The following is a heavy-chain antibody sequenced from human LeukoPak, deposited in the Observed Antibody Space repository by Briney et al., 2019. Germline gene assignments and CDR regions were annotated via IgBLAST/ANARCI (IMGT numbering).Heavy chain of an antibody. CDR2: ISYDGSNK. J-gene: IGHJ4*02. CDR1: GFTFSSCA. CDR3: ARLGGSQEIDY. Sequence: GGSLRLSCAASGFTFSSCAMHWARQAPGKGLEWVAVISYDGSNKYYADSVKGRFTISRDNSKNTLYLQMNSLRAEDTAVYYCARLGGSQEIDYWGQGTLVTVSS. V-gene: IGHV3-30*04. D-gene: IGHD1-26*01.